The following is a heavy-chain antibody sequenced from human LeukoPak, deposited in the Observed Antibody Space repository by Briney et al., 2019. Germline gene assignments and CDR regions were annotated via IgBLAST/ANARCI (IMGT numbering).Heavy chain of an antibody. CDR2: NSSNIRTT. J-gene: IGHJ6*04. CDR1: GLPFRSYE. V-gene: IGHV3-48*03. CDR3: VGGILYSSAWSFSALDV. Sequence: GGSLTLSCAASGLPFRSYETNWLRQAPGKGLEWLSYNSSNIRTTYYADSVKGRFTVSRDNAKSSLYLQMNSLRAEDTAVYYCVGGILYSSAWSFSALDVWGKGTTVTVSS. D-gene: IGHD6-19*01.